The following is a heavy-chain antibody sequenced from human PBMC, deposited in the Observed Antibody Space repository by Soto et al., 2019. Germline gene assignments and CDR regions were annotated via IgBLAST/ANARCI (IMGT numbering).Heavy chain of an antibody. V-gene: IGHV1-69*12. CDR3: ASHGRHSGSYFFDL. D-gene: IGHD1-26*01. CDR2: IIPIFGTA. Sequence: QVQLVQSGAEVKKPGSSVKVSCKASGGTFSSYAISWVRQAPGQGLEWMGGIIPIFGTANYAQKFQGRVTXXAXEXXSTADRELSSLRSEDTAVYYCASHGRHSGSYFFDLWGRGTLVTVSS. CDR1: GGTFSSYA. J-gene: IGHJ2*01.